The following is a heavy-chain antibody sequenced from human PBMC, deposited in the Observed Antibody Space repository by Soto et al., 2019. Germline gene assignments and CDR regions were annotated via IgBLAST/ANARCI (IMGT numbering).Heavy chain of an antibody. Sequence: ESGGGLVQPGGSLRLSCAASGFTISSYAMSWVRQAPGKGLEWVSAITGSGGTTYYADSVKGRFTISRDNSKNTLYLQMDSLRAEDTAVYFCARVDGYTYPNDYWGQGTLVTVSS. J-gene: IGHJ4*02. CDR1: GFTISSYA. D-gene: IGHD5-12*01. CDR2: ITGSGGTT. CDR3: ARVDGYTYPNDY. V-gene: IGHV3-23*01.